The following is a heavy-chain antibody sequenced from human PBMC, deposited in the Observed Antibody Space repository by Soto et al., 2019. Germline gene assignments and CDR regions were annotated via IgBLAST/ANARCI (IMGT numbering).Heavy chain of an antibody. Sequence: QVQLQQWGAGLLKPSETLSLTCAVYGGSFSGYYWSWIRQPPGKGLEWIGEINHSGSTNYNPSLKSRVTISVDTSKNQFSLKLSSVTAADTAVYYCARGIAAAGTAFDIWGQGTMVTVSS. J-gene: IGHJ3*02. CDR1: GGSFSGYY. CDR2: INHSGST. D-gene: IGHD6-13*01. CDR3: ARGIAAAGTAFDI. V-gene: IGHV4-34*01.